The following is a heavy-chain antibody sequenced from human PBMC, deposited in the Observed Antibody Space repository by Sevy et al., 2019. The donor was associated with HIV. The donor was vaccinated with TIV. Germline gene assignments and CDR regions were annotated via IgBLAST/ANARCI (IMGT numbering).Heavy chain of an antibody. CDR3: ARAPPVRSGDDSLNWFAP. D-gene: IGHD5-12*01. CDR2: IHYTGST. V-gene: IGHV4-59*01. J-gene: IGHJ5*02. Sequence: SETLSLTCTVSGGSISAYHWSWIRQPPGKGLEWIGYIHYTGSTKYNPSLESRVTISVDTSKNHFSLKLSSVTAADTAVYYCARAPPVRSGDDSLNWFAPWGQGTLVTVSS. CDR1: GGSISAYH.